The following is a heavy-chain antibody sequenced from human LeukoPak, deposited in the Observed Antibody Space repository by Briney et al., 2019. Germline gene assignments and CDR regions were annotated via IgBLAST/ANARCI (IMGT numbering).Heavy chain of an antibody. V-gene: IGHV3-23*01. J-gene: IGHJ6*03. D-gene: IGHD2-2*01. CDR1: GFTFSSYA. Sequence: GGSLRLSCAASGFTFSSYAMSWVRQAPGKGLEWVSAISGSGGSTYYADSVKGRFTISRDNSKNTLYLQMNSLRAEDAAVYYCAKQTPYCSSTSCYYYYYMDVWGKGTTVTVSS. CDR2: ISGSGGST. CDR3: AKQTPYCSSTSCYYYYYMDV.